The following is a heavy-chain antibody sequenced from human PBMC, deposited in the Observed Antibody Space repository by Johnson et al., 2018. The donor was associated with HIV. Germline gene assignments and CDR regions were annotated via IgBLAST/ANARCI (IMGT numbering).Heavy chain of an antibody. CDR1: GFTFSTYA. CDR3: ARDRSMDDALDL. CDR2: IWYDGSNK. Sequence: QVQLVESGGGLVQPGGSLRLSCAASGFTFSTYAMHWVRQAPGKGLEWVAVIWYDGSNKYYADSVKGRFIISRDNSKNTLYLQMNSLKTEDTAVYYCARDRSMDDALDLWGQGTTVTVSS. J-gene: IGHJ3*01. V-gene: IGHV3-33*08. D-gene: IGHD6-13*01.